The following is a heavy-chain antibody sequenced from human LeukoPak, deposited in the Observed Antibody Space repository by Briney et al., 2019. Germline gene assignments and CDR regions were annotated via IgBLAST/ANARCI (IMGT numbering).Heavy chain of an antibody. J-gene: IGHJ4*02. D-gene: IGHD3-10*01. CDR3: VPYGSGSYPLDY. CDR1: GYTLTELS. Sequence: GASVKVSCKVSGYTLTELSMHWVRQAPGKGLEWMGGFDPEDGETIYAQKFQGRVTMTEDTSADTAYKGLSSLRSEDTAVYYCVPYGSGSYPLDYWGQGTLVTVSS. CDR2: FDPEDGET. V-gene: IGHV1-24*01.